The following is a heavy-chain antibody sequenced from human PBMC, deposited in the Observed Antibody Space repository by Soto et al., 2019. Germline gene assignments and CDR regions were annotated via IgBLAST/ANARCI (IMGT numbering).Heavy chain of an antibody. CDR2: ISSSSSYI. CDR1: GFTFSSYS. J-gene: IGHJ6*02. V-gene: IGHV3-21*01. CDR3: ARDPAPVTIFGVVIAPTSYGMDV. D-gene: IGHD3-3*01. Sequence: GGSLRLSCAASGFTFSSYSMNWVRQAPGKGLEWVSSISSSSSYIYYADSVKGRFTISRDNAKNSLYLQMNSLRAEDTAVYYCARDPAPVTIFGVVIAPTSYGMDVWGQGTTVTSP.